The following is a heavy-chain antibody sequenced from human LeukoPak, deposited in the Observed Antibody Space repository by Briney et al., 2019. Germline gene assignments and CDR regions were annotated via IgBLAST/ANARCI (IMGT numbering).Heavy chain of an antibody. CDR1: GFTFSSYA. J-gene: IGHJ4*02. V-gene: IGHV3-30-3*01. Sequence: GGSLRLSCAASGFTFSSYAMHWVRQAPGKGLEWVAVISYDGSNKYYADSVKGRFTISRDNSKNTLYLQMNSLRAEDTAVYYCARDTVTTRGWYYFDYWGQGTLVTVSS. D-gene: IGHD4-17*01. CDR2: ISYDGSNK. CDR3: ARDTVTTRGWYYFDY.